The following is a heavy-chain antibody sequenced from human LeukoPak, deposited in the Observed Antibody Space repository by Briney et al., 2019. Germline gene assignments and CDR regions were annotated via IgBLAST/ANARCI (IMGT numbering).Heavy chain of an antibody. D-gene: IGHD4-17*01. V-gene: IGHV3-21*01. CDR2: ISSSSSYI. J-gene: IGHJ4*02. CDR1: GFTFSSYS. Sequence: GGSLRLSCAASGFTFSSYSMNWVRQAPGKGLEWVSSISSSSSYIYYADSVKGRFTISRDNAKNSLYLQMSSLRAEDTAVYYCARDLRDYGDYVGGTFDYWGQGTLVTVSS. CDR3: ARDLRDYGDYVGGTFDY.